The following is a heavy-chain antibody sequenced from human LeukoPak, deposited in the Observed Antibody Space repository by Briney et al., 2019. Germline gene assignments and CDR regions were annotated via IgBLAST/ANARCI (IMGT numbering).Heavy chain of an antibody. CDR3: VRTQPRSRLLDR. CDR2: LYSGGNT. D-gene: IGHD1-26*01. CDR1: ELSVSDNY. V-gene: IGHV3-53*01. J-gene: IGHJ5*02. Sequence: GGSLRLSCAASELSVSDNYMSWVRQAPGKGLEWVSILYSGGNTYYTDSVKCRFTISRDTSKNTLYLQMNSLRADDTAVYYCVRTQPRSRLLDRWGQGTLVTVSS.